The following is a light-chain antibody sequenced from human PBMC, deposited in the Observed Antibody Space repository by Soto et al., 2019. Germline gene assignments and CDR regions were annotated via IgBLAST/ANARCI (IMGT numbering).Light chain of an antibody. CDR1: QGFSTY. J-gene: IGKJ3*01. V-gene: IGKV1-27*01. CDR2: AAS. Sequence: DLQMTQSPSSLSASVGDRVTITCRASQGFSTYLAWYQQKPGKVPKLLIYAASTLQSGVPSRVSGSGSGTDFTRTISSLQPEDVASDYWQKYNSAPRTYGPGAKLDSK. CDR3: QKYNSAPRT.